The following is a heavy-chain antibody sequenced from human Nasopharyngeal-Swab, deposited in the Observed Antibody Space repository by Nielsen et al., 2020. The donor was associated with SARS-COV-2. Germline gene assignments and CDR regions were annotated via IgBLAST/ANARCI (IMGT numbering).Heavy chain of an antibody. J-gene: IGHJ5*02. V-gene: IGHV4-31*03. Sequence: SGTLPLTCTVSGGSISSGGYYWSWIRQHPGKGLEWIGYIYYSGSTYYNPSLKSRVTISVDTSKNQFSLKLSSVTAADTAVYYCARARVVVPAANNWFDPWGQGTLVTVSS. D-gene: IGHD2-2*01. CDR2: IYYSGST. CDR3: ARARVVVPAANNWFDP. CDR1: GGSISSGGYY.